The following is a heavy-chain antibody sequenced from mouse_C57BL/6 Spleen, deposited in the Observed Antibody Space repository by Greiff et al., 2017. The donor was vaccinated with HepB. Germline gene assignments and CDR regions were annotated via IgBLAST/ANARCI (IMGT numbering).Heavy chain of an antibody. V-gene: IGHV14-4*01. J-gene: IGHJ3*01. CDR2: IDPENGDT. D-gene: IGHD3-2*02. CDR3: TTLGTAQASFAY. Sequence: VQLKQSGAELVRPGASVKLSCTASGFNIKDDYMHWVKQRPEQGLEWIGWIDPENGDTEYASKFQGKATITADTSSNTAYLQLSSLTSEDTAVYYCTTLGTAQASFAYWGQGTLVTVSA. CDR1: GFNIKDDY.